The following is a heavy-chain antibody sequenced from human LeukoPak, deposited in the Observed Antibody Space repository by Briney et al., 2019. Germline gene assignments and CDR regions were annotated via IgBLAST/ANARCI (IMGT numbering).Heavy chain of an antibody. V-gene: IGHV3-30-3*01. J-gene: IGHJ6*02. D-gene: IGHD6-13*01. CDR3: ARDRVSDQGSSSWFRGYCYYYYGMDV. Sequence: GGSLRLSCAASGFTFSSYAMHWVRQAPGKGLEWVAVISYDGSNKYYADSVKGRFTISRDNSKNTLYLQMNSLRAEDTAVYYCARDRVSDQGSSSWFRGYCYYYYGMDVWGQGTTVTVSS. CDR2: ISYDGSNK. CDR1: GFTFSSYA.